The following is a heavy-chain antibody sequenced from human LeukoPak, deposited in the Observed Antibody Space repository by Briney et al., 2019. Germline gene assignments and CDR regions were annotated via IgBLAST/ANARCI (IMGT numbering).Heavy chain of an antibody. CDR3: AKVRVRDYYGSGSPEYYFDY. V-gene: IGHV3-23*01. D-gene: IGHD3-10*01. J-gene: IGHJ4*02. CDR1: GFTFSSYA. CDR2: ISGSGGST. Sequence: GRSLRLSCAASGFTFSSYAMSWVRQAPGKGLEWVSAISGSGGSTYYADSVKGRFTISRDNSKNTLYLQMNSLRAEDTAVYYCAKVRVRDYYGSGSPEYYFDYWGQGTLVTVSS.